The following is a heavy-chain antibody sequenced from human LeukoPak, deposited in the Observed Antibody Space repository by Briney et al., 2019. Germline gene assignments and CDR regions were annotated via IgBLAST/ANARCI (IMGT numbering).Heavy chain of an antibody. J-gene: IGHJ4*02. Sequence: TGGSLRLSCAASGFTFSSYAMSWVRQAPGKGLEWVSAISGSGGSTYYADSVKGRFTISRDNSKNTLYLQMNSLRAEDTAVYYCAKFSSMLVRAGHFDYWGQGTLVSVSS. D-gene: IGHD6-6*01. CDR1: GFTFSSYA. CDR3: AKFSSMLVRAGHFDY. CDR2: ISGSGGST. V-gene: IGHV3-23*01.